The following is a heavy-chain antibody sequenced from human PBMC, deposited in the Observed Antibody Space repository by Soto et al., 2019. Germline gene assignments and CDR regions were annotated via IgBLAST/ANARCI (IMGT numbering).Heavy chain of an antibody. D-gene: IGHD3-10*01. CDR2: IIPNFGTA. CDR1: GGTFSSYA. J-gene: IGHJ6*02. V-gene: IGHV1-69*13. Sequence: ASVKVSCKASGGTFSSYAISWVRQAPGQGLEWMGGIIPNFGTANYAQKFQGRVTITADESTSAAYMELSSLRSEDTAVYYCARANYYGSGSTVSYYYYYGMDVWGQGTTVTVSS. CDR3: ARANYYGSGSTVSYYYYYGMDV.